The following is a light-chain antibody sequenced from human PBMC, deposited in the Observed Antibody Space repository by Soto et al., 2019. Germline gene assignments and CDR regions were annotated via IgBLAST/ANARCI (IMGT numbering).Light chain of an antibody. CDR1: QGISSA. CDR3: QHFNSYPLT. J-gene: IGKJ4*01. Sequence: AIQLTQSPSSLSASVGDRVTITCRASQGISSALAWYQQKPGKAPKLLIYDASSLESGVPSRFSSSGSATDITLTISSLQPEDFATYYCQHFNSYPLTFGGGTKVEIK. CDR2: DAS. V-gene: IGKV1-13*02.